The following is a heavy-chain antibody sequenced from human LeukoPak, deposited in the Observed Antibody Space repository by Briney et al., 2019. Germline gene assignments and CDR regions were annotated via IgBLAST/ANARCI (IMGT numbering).Heavy chain of an antibody. CDR3: AHSFRYYYDSSGYYYDY. V-gene: IGHV2-5*02. CDR1: GFSLSTSGVG. J-gene: IGHJ4*02. CDR2: IYWDDDK. Sequence: SGPTLVNPTQTLTLTCTFSGFSLSTSGVGVGWIRQPPGKALEWLALIYWDDDKRYSPSLKSRLTITKDTSKNQVVLTMTNMDPVDTATYYCAHSFRYYYDSSGYYYDYWGQGTLVTVSS. D-gene: IGHD3-22*01.